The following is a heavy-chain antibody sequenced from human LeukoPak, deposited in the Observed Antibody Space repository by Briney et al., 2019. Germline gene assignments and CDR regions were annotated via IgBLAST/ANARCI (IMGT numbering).Heavy chain of an antibody. V-gene: IGHV3-23*01. Sequence: GGSLRLSCVGSGFTSIAYALTWARQAPGKGLEWVSGISGGGVTTYHADSVKGRFTISRDNSKNTLYLQMNSLRADDTAIYYCARNQQLGGHSYYYYGMDVWGQGTTVTVSS. J-gene: IGHJ6*02. CDR1: GFTSIAYA. CDR2: ISGGGVTT. CDR3: ARNQQLGGHSYYYYGMDV. D-gene: IGHD3-16*01.